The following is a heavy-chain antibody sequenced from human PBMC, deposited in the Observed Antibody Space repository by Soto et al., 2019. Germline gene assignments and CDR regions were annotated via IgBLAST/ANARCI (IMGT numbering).Heavy chain of an antibody. Sequence: QITLKESGPTLVKPTQTLTLTCTFSGFSLSTHGVGVGWIRQPAGKALEWLALIYWDDDKRYSASLNSRLTITKDPSKNQVVLTMTNVDRVDTATYYCAHAMLYCTGGSCSTWFDSWGPGTLVTVSS. CDR2: IYWDDDK. D-gene: IGHD2-15*01. CDR1: GFSLSTHGVG. V-gene: IGHV2-5*02. J-gene: IGHJ5*01. CDR3: AHAMLYCTGGSCSTWFDS.